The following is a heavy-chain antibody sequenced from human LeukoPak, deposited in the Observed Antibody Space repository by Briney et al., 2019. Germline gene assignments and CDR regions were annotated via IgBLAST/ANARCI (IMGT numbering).Heavy chain of an antibody. J-gene: IGHJ6*02. D-gene: IGHD1-7*01. V-gene: IGHV1-18*01. CDR1: GYTFTSYG. CDR2: ISAYNGNT. CDR3: ARDLYNWNYVSSLPYYYGIDV. Sequence: ASVKVSCKASGYTFTSYGISWVRQAPGQGLEWMGWISAYNGNTNYAQKLQGRVTMTTDTSTSTAYMELRSLRSDDTAVYYCARDLYNWNYVSSLPYYYGIDVWGQGTTVTVSS.